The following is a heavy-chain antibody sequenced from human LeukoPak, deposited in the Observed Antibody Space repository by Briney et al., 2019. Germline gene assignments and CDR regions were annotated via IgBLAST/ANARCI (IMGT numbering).Heavy chain of an antibody. CDR2: ITGSGGST. CDR3: AKDQYYDFWSGTSTPPPDDY. D-gene: IGHD3-3*01. CDR1: GFTFSTYA. Sequence: PGGSLRLSCAASGFTFSTYAMSWVRQAPGKGLEWVSAITGSGGSTYYADSVKGRFTISRDNSKNTLYLQMNSLRAEDTAVYYCAKDQYYDFWSGTSTPPPDDYWGQGTLVTVSS. V-gene: IGHV3-23*01. J-gene: IGHJ4*02.